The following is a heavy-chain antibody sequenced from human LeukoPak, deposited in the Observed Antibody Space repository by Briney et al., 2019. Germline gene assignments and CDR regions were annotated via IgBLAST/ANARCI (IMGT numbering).Heavy chain of an antibody. CDR3: AGYDFWSGNFPHDY. Sequence: PGGSLRLSCAASGFTFSRYPMHWFRQAPGKRLEYVSAISSNGGSTYYANSVKGRFTISRDNSKNTLYLQMGSLRAEDMAVYYCAGYDFWSGNFPHDYWGQGTLVTVSS. V-gene: IGHV3-64*01. CDR1: GFTFSRYP. CDR2: ISSNGGST. J-gene: IGHJ4*02. D-gene: IGHD3/OR15-3a*01.